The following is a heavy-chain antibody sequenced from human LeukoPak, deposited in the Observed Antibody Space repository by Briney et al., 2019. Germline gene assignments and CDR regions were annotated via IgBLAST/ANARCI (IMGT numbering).Heavy chain of an antibody. D-gene: IGHD4-11*01. CDR1: GFTFSSYG. J-gene: IGHJ4*02. CDR2: IRYDGSNR. CDR3: AKKFATDYFDY. Sequence: GGSLRLSCAASGFTFSSYGMHWVRQAPGKGLEWVAFIRYDGSNRCYADSVKGRFTISRDNSKNTLYLQMNSLRAADTAVYYCAKKFATDYFDYWGQGTLVTVSS. V-gene: IGHV3-30*02.